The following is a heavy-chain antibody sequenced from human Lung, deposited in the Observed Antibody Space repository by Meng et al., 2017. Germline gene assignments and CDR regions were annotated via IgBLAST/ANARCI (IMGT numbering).Heavy chain of an antibody. CDR1: VGSIISSIYY. J-gene: IGHJ6*02. Sequence: SETLSLTCTVSVGSIISSIYYRGLIRQPQGKGLEWIGSIYYSGNTYYNPSLRSRISISVDTSKNLFSLKVTSVTSADTAVYYCVRDVTWDDSGFGLGASIDYYYGMDVWGQGTTVTVSS. D-gene: IGHD3/OR15-3a*01. V-gene: IGHV4-39*07. CDR2: IYYSGNT. CDR3: VRDVTWDDSGFGLGASIDYYYGMDV.